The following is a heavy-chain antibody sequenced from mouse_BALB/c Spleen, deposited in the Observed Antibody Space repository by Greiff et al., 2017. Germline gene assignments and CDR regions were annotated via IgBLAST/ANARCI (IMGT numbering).Heavy chain of an antibody. CDR1: GYSITSDYA. Sequence: EVQLQQSGPGLVKPSQSLSLTCTVTGYSITSDYAWNWIRQFPGNKLEWMGYISYSGSTSYNPSLKSRISITRDTSKNQFFLQLNSVTTEDTATYYCAKTARAPFAYWGQGTLVTVSA. CDR2: ISYSGST. CDR3: AKTARAPFAY. V-gene: IGHV3-2*02. D-gene: IGHD3-2*01. J-gene: IGHJ3*01.